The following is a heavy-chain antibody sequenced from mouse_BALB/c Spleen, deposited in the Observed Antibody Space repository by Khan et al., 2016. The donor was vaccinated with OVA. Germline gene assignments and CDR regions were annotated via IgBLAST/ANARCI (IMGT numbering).Heavy chain of an antibody. Sequence: EVELVESGGDLVKPGGSLKLSCAASGFTFSSYGMSWVRQTPDKRLEWVATISSGGSYTYYSDSVKGRFTISRDNAKNTLYLQMSSLKSEDTAMYYGAKVITTATADYYAMDSWGQGTSVTVSS. CDR2: ISSGGSYT. J-gene: IGHJ4*01. CDR1: GFTFSSYG. CDR3: AKVITTATADYYAMDS. D-gene: IGHD1-2*01. V-gene: IGHV5-6*01.